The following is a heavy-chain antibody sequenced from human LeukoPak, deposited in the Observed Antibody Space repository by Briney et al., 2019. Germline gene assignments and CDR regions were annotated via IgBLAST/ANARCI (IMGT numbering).Heavy chain of an antibody. V-gene: IGHV6-1*01. CDR3: ARERIDSFDS. D-gene: IGHD3-16*02. Sequence: SQTLSLTCAISGDTVSSTSGAWNWIRQSPSRGLEWLGRTYYRSKWFNDYAVSVKSRLTFSPDTSKNQVSLQLNSVIPEDTAVYYCARERIDSFDSSGQGTLVTVSS. CDR1: GDTVSSTSGA. J-gene: IGHJ5*01. CDR2: TYYRSKWFN.